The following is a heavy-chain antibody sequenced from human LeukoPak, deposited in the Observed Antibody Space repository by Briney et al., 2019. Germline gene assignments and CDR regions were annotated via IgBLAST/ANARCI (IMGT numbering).Heavy chain of an antibody. CDR3: ASGIAVAGTRIDP. D-gene: IGHD6-19*01. J-gene: IGHJ5*02. V-gene: IGHV3-21*01. CDR1: GFIFIKYR. CDR2: ISSNSSYI. Sequence: AGSLTLSCPASGFIFIKYRLNWVRQAPGKGLEWVSSISSNSSYIYYADSVKGRFTISRDNAKNSLYLQMNSLRAEDTAVYYCASGIAVAGTRIDPWGQGTLVTVSS.